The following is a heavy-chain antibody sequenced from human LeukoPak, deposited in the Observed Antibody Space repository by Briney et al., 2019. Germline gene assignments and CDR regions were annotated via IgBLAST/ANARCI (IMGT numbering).Heavy chain of an antibody. CDR3: AREGWGITMVRGVITDGFDP. CDR1: GGSISSGSYY. CDR2: IYTSGST. Sequence: SETLSLTCTVSGGSISSGSYYWSWIRQPAGKGLEWIGRIYTSGSTNYNPSLKSRVTISVDTSKNQFSLKLSSVTAADTAVYYCAREGWGITMVRGVITDGFDPRGRGTAVTVSS. J-gene: IGHJ5*02. D-gene: IGHD3-10*01. V-gene: IGHV4-61*02.